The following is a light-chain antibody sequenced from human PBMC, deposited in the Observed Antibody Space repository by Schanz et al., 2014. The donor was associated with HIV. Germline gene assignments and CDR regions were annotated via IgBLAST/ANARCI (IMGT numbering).Light chain of an antibody. Sequence: QSVLTQPPSVSGAPGQRVTISCTGSDSNIGAGYDVHWYQQLPGTPPKLLIYASHERPSEIPDRFSGSQTGTSATLAINGLQTGDEADYFCATWDSTLFGVVFGGGTKLTVL. CDR1: DSNIGAGYD. J-gene: IGLJ2*01. V-gene: IGLV1-51*01. CDR2: ASH. CDR3: ATWDSTLFGVV.